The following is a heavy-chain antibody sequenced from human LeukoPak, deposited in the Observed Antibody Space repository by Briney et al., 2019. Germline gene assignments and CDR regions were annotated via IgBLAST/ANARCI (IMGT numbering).Heavy chain of an antibody. D-gene: IGHD1-7*01. Sequence: ASVKVSCKASGYTFTSYGISWVRQAPGQGLEWMGWISAYNGNTNYAQKLQGRVTMTTDTSTSTAYMELRSLRSDDTAVYYCARVGNWSYVFGLGNLNNWFDPWGQGTLVTVSS. CDR2: ISAYNGNT. CDR1: GYTFTSYG. CDR3: ARVGNWSYVFGLGNLNNWFDP. J-gene: IGHJ5*02. V-gene: IGHV1-18*01.